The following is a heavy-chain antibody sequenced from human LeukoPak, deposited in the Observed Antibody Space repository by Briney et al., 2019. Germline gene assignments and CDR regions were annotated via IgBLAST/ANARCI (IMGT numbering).Heavy chain of an antibody. J-gene: IGHJ4*02. CDR1: GFTFSSYA. D-gene: IGHD6-19*01. CDR2: ISYDGSNK. Sequence: GGSLRLSCAASGFTFSSYAMHWVRQAPGKGLEWVAVISYDGSNKYYADSVRGRFTISRDNSKNTLYLQMNSLRAEDTAVYYCARSQWLETYYFDYWGQGTLVTVSS. V-gene: IGHV3-30*04. CDR3: ARSQWLETYYFDY.